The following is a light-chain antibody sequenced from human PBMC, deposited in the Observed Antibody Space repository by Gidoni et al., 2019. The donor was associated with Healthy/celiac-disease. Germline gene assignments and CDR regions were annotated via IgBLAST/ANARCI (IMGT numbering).Light chain of an antibody. Sequence: QSALTQPASVSGSPGQSITISCTGTSSDVGGYNYVSWYLQHPGKAPKLMIYEVRNRPSGVSNRFSGSKSGNTASLTISGLQAEDEADYYCSSYTSSSTRVFGGGTKVTVL. CDR2: EVR. CDR3: SSYTSSSTRV. CDR1: SSDVGGYNY. J-gene: IGLJ3*02. V-gene: IGLV2-14*01.